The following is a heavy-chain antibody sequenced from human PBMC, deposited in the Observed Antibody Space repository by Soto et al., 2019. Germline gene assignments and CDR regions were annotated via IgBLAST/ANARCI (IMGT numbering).Heavy chain of an antibody. V-gene: IGHV4-4*02. CDR3: AREIVTAGGNNYFDP. CDR1: GGTVASSHW. D-gene: IGHD2-21*02. CDR2: VYHTGDT. J-gene: IGHJ5*02. Sequence: QVQLQESGPRLVKPSESLSLTCGVSGGTVASSHWWSWVRQSPGRGLEWIGNVYHTGDTNFNPSLQSRVNFSVDKSNNQYSLRLTTVTAADTAVYFCAREIVTAGGNNYFDPWGPGTLATVSS.